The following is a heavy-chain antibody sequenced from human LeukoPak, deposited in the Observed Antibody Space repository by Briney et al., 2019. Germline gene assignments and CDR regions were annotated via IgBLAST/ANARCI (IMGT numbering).Heavy chain of an antibody. CDR3: ARGINWNYLESYYDYVWGSYRLSPHAFDI. D-gene: IGHD3-16*02. Sequence: PSETLSLTCTVSGGSISSNSYYWGWIRQPPGKGLEWIGSMYSSGSTYYNPSLKGRVTISLDAPKSQFSLKLSSVTAADTAVYYCARGINWNYLESYYDYVWGSYRLSPHAFDIWGQGTMVTVSS. V-gene: IGHV4-39*07. CDR2: MYSSGST. CDR1: GGSISSNSYY. J-gene: IGHJ3*02.